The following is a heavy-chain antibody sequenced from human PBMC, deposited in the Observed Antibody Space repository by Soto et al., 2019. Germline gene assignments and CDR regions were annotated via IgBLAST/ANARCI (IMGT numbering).Heavy chain of an antibody. J-gene: IGHJ4*02. CDR3: VYRRVTVGLGY. V-gene: IGHV2-5*01. CDR2: IYWNDTK. D-gene: IGHD1-26*01. Sequence: QITLKESGPTLVKPTQTLTLTCTFSGFSLTTSGVGVGWIRQPPGKALEWLALIYWNDTKHYSPSLNSRLTITKGTSKTQVVLTMTNLDPVDTATYYCVYRRVTVGLGYLGQGTLVTVSS. CDR1: GFSLTTSGVG.